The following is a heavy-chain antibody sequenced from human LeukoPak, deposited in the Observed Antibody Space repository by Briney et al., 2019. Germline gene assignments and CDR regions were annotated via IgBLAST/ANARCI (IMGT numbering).Heavy chain of an antibody. J-gene: IGHJ6*02. CDR2: ICRGCAYI. CDR3: AREEDSTTIRTSHGMDV. Sequence: GGSLRLSCAASGLTFSDYTMNWVRQAPGKGLKWLSCICRGCAYIYYADSVRGRFTISRDNAKNSLSLQMNSLGVEDTAIYYCAREEDSTTIRTSHGMDVWGQGTTVTVS. V-gene: IGHV3-21*01. CDR1: GLTFSDYT. D-gene: IGHD6-6*01.